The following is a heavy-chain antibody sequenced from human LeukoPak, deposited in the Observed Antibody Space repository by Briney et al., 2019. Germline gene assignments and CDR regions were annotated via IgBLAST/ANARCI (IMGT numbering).Heavy chain of an antibody. J-gene: IGHJ3*02. CDR3: VRAPPGRCSDGFCYSDTLDI. CDR1: GFTFSSYD. Sequence: GSLRLSCGAYGFTFSSYDVHWVGQATGRGLEWVSYIGTAGDTYYAGSVKGRFTISRENAGNSLSLHMNSLRVGDTAVYYCVRAPPGRCSDGFCYSDTLDIWGRGTKVTVPS. CDR2: IGTAGDT. D-gene: IGHD2-15*01. V-gene: IGHV3-13*01.